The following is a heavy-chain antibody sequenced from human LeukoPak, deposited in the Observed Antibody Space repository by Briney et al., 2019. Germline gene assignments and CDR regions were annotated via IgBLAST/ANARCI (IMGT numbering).Heavy chain of an antibody. CDR3: AREYDFWSGYYSHFDY. CDR2: ISGSGGST. CDR1: GFTSISYA. V-gene: IGHV3-23*01. J-gene: IGHJ4*02. Sequence: GGSLRLSCAASGFTSISYAMSWVRQAPGKGLEWVSAISGSGGSTYYADSVKGRFTISRDNSKNTLYLQMNSLRAEDTAVYYCAREYDFWSGYYSHFDYWGQGTLVTVSS. D-gene: IGHD3-3*01.